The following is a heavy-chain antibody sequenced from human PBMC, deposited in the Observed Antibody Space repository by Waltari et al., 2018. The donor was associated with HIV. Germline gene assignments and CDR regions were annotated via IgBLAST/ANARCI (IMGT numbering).Heavy chain of an antibody. D-gene: IGHD3-22*01. CDR2: ITSSSSHI. CDR3: ARDLRSGYSLEGDY. CDR1: GFTFSVYT. V-gene: IGHV3-21*01. Sequence: EVQLVESGGGPVKPGGSLRPSCAASGFTFSVYTLNWFRQRPGLGLEWVSYITSSSSHIYYADSIKGRFTVSRDNANNSLYLQMNSLRAEDTAIYYCARDLRSGYSLEGDYWGQGTLVTVSS. J-gene: IGHJ4*02.